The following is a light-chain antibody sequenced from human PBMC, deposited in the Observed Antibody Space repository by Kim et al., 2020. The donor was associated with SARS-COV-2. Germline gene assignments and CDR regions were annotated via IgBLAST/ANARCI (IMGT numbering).Light chain of an antibody. CDR2: GAS. CDR1: QSITRSN. CDR3: QQYGSSPRT. V-gene: IGKV3-20*01. Sequence: PGERATLSCRASQSITRSNLAWYQQKPGQAPRLLIYGASSRATGIPDRFSGSGSGTDFTLTISRLEPEDFAVYYCQQYGSSPRTFGQGTKGE. J-gene: IGKJ1*01.